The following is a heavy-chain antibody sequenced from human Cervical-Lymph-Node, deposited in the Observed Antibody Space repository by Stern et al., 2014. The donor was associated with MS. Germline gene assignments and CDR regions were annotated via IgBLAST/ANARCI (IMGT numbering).Heavy chain of an antibody. CDR3: ARENRHSDTTGSYAFDI. CDR2: IIPIIGTA. CDR1: GGSFSSYA. V-gene: IGHV1-69*01. Sequence: QVQLVQSGAEVKKPGSSVKVSCTASGGSFSSYAFNWVRLGPGKGLEWIGGIIPIIGTANYAHTFQGRVTIAADAFTRTVYMELSSLTSEDTAVYYCARENRHSDTTGSYAFDIWGQGTVVTVSS. J-gene: IGHJ3*02. D-gene: IGHD3-22*01.